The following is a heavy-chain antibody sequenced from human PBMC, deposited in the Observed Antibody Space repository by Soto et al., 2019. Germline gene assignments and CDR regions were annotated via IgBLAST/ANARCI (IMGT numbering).Heavy chain of an antibody. V-gene: IGHV3-30-3*01. D-gene: IGHD2-15*01. CDR3: ARAGCDGGSSYTLVGLRSGMDV. CDR1: GFTFSSYA. CDR2: ISYDGSNK. J-gene: IGHJ6*02. Sequence: QVQLVESGGGVVQPGRSLRLSCAASGFTFSSYAMHWVRQAPGKGLEWVAVISYDGSNKYYADSVKGRFTISRDNSKNTLYLQMNSLRAEDTAVYYCARAGCDGGSSYTLVGLRSGMDVWGQGTTVTVSS.